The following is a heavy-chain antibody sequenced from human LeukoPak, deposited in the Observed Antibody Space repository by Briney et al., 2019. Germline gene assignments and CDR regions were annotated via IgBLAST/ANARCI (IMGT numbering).Heavy chain of an antibody. CDR3: ARDTDYSSGWQRRVRGNWFDP. J-gene: IGHJ5*02. Sequence: PSETLSLTCTVSGGSISSYYWSWIRQPAGKGLEWIGRIYTSGSTNYNPSLKSRVTMSVDTSKNQFSLKLSSVTAADTAVYYCARDTDYSSGWQRRVRGNWFDPWGQGTLSPSPQ. D-gene: IGHD6-19*01. CDR1: GGSISSYY. V-gene: IGHV4-4*07. CDR2: IYTSGST.